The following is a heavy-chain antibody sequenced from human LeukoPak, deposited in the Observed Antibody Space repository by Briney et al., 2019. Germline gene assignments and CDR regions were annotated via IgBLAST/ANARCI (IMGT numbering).Heavy chain of an antibody. CDR3: ARAGNSYGPDFDY. CDR1: GGSFSGYY. J-gene: IGHJ4*02. Sequence: SETLSLTCAVYGGSFSGYYWSWIRHPPGKGLEWVGEINHSGSTNYNPSLKSRVTISVDTSKNQFSLTLSSVTAADTAVYYCARAGNSYGPDFDYWGQGTLVTVSS. CDR2: INHSGST. V-gene: IGHV4-34*01. D-gene: IGHD5-18*01.